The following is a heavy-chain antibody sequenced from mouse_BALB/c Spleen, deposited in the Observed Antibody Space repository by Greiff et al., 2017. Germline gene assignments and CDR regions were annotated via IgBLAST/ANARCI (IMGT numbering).Heavy chain of an antibody. CDR1: GYTFTSYW. J-gene: IGHJ1*01. Sequence: QVQLQQSGAELARPGASVKLSCKASGYTFTSYWMQWVKQRPGQGLEWIGAIYPGDGDTRYTQKFKGKATLTADKSSSTAYMQLSSLASEDSAVYYCARKGGSYWYFDVWGAGTTVTVSS. CDR2: IYPGDGDT. CDR3: ARKGGSYWYFDV. V-gene: IGHV1-87*01.